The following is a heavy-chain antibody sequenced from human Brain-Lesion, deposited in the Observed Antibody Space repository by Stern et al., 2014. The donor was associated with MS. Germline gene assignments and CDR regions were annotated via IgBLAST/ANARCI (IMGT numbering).Heavy chain of an antibody. CDR1: GGSINSSSYY. CDR2: IYYSGSS. V-gene: IGHV4-39*02. D-gene: IGHD3-16*02. CDR3: ARLGVMVTFGGVIAPSDFDS. Sequence: QVQLVQSGPGLVKPSETLSLSCTVSGGSINSSSYYWGWVRQPPGKGLEWIGRIYYSGSSYSNPSLKSRLALSVDTSKNHFSLRLSSVTAADTAVYYCARLGVMVTFGGVIAPSDFDSWGQGTLVTVSS. J-gene: IGHJ4*02.